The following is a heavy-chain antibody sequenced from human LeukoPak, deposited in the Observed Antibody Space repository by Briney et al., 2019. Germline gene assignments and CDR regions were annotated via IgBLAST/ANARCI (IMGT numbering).Heavy chain of an antibody. J-gene: IGHJ4*02. CDR1: GFSFSSYA. D-gene: IGHD2-15*01. V-gene: IGHV3-23*01. Sequence: GGSLRLSCAASGFSFSSYAMSWVRQAPGKGLECVSAISGSGGSTYYADSVKGRFTISRDNSKNTLYLQMNSLRAEDTAVYYCAKGFLFRVAATYFDYWGQGTLVTVSS. CDR3: AKGFLFRVAATYFDY. CDR2: ISGSGGST.